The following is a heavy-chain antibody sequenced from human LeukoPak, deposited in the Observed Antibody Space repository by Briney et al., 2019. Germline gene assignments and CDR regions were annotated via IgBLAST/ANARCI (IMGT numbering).Heavy chain of an antibody. V-gene: IGHV3-30*18. CDR3: AKVPYCSSTSCYKGPLYY. J-gene: IGHJ4*02. Sequence: PGRSLRLSCAASGFTFSSYGMHWVRQAPGKGLEWVAVISYDGSNKYYADSVKGRFTISRDNSKNTLYLQMNSLRAEDTAVYYCAKVPYCSSTSCYKGPLYYWGQGTLVTVSS. CDR2: ISYDGSNK. CDR1: GFTFSSYG. D-gene: IGHD2-2*02.